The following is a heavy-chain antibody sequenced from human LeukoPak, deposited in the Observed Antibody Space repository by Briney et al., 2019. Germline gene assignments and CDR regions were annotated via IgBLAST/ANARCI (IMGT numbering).Heavy chain of an antibody. Sequence: PSETLSLTCTVSGGSISSYYWSWIRQPAGKGLEWIGRIYTSGSTNYNPSLKSRVTMSVDTSKNHFSLKLSSVTAADTAVYYCARDTYDLWSAPHNWFDPWGQGTLVTVSS. CDR1: GGSISSYY. CDR3: ARDTYDLWSAPHNWFDP. J-gene: IGHJ5*02. D-gene: IGHD3-3*01. V-gene: IGHV4-4*07. CDR2: IYTSGST.